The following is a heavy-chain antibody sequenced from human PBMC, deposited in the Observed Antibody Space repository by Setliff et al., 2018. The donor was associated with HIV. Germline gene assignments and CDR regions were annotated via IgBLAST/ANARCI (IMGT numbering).Heavy chain of an antibody. D-gene: IGHD3-22*01. Sequence: SETLSLTCTVSGGSISSSSYYWGWIRQPPGKGLEWIGSIYYSGSTYYNPSLKSRVTISVDTSKNQFSLNLSSVTAADTAVYYCARENYYDQKGAFDIWGQGTMVTVSS. CDR1: GGSISSSSYY. V-gene: IGHV4-39*07. J-gene: IGHJ3*02. CDR3: ARENYYDQKGAFDI. CDR2: IYYSGST.